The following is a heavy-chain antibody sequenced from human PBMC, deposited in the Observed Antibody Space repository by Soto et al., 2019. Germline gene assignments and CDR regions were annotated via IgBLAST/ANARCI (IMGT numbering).Heavy chain of an antibody. CDR1: GDSINTFC. V-gene: IGHV4-59*01. Sequence: KPSETLSLTCTVSGDSINTFCWSWLRQPPGKGLEWIGYISYTGTTNYNPSLKSRVTISVDTSKNQFSLKLNSVTAADTAIYYCARHQGGNCLYWFDSWGQGTLVTVSS. J-gene: IGHJ5*01. CDR3: ARHQGGNCLYWFDS. CDR2: ISYTGTT. D-gene: IGHD2-15*01.